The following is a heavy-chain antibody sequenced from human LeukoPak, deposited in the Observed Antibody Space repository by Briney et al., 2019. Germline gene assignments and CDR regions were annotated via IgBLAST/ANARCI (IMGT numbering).Heavy chain of an antibody. V-gene: IGHV4-4*07. CDR2: IYTSATTNYNPSLT. CDR1: GGSISGYY. CDR3: ARVPSWQREDWFDP. D-gene: IGHD1-26*01. J-gene: IGHJ5*02. Sequence: SGTLSLTCTVSGGSISGYYWSWIRQPAGEGLEWIGRIYTSATTNYNPSLTNYNPSLKSRLTMSVDMSKNQFSLKLSSVTAADTAVYYCARVPSWQREDWFDPWGQGTLVTVSS.